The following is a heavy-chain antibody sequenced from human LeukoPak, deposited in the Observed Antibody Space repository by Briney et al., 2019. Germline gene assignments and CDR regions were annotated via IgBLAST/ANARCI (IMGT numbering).Heavy chain of an antibody. CDR3: ARGSGSRIDF. V-gene: IGHV3-11*04. CDR1: GFIFSDYD. CDR2: ISTSSSTI. D-gene: IGHD1-26*01. J-gene: IGHJ4*02. Sequence: GGSLRLSCAASGFIFSDYDMTWIRQAPGKGLEWISYISTSSSTIYYADSVKGRFTISRDNAESSLYLQMNSLRPEDTAVYYCARGSGSRIDFWGQGTLVTVSS.